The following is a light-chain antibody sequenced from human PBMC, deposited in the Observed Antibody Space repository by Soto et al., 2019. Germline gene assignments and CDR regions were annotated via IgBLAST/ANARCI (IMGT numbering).Light chain of an antibody. CDR3: QQYDDLPYT. V-gene: IGKV1-33*01. CDR1: QDIDNY. Sequence: DVQLTQSPSSLSAFVGARVTITCQASQDIDNYLNWFQQKAGEAPKLLINDAAELEAGVPSRFGGSGSGTEFTLTISSLQPEDTATYYCQQYDDLPYTFGQGTRVEIK. J-gene: IGKJ2*01. CDR2: DAA.